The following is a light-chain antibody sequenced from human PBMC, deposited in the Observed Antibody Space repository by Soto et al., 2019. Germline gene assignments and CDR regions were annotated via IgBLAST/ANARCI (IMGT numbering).Light chain of an antibody. Sequence: QSVLTQPASVSGSPGQSITISCAGGGSDIGANNLVSWYQQHPGKAPKFLIYEVNNRPSGVSDRFSGSKSGNTASLTISALQAEDEADYYCASYTRGGTYVFGTGTKVTVL. V-gene: IGLV2-14*01. J-gene: IGLJ1*01. CDR1: GSDIGANNL. CDR3: ASYTRGGTYV. CDR2: EVN.